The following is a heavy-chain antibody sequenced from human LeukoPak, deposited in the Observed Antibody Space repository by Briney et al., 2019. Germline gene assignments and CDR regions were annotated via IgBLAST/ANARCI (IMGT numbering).Heavy chain of an antibody. J-gene: IGHJ5*02. CDR2: IYYSGST. Sequence: SETLSLTCTVSGGSLSSYYWSWVRQPPGKGLEWIGYIYYSGSTNYNPSLKSRVTISVDTSKNQFSLKLSSVTAADTAVYYCARHLGPLAVAGMGYNWFDPWGQGTLVTVSS. CDR1: GGSLSSYY. CDR3: ARHLGPLAVAGMGYNWFDP. V-gene: IGHV4-59*08. D-gene: IGHD6-19*01.